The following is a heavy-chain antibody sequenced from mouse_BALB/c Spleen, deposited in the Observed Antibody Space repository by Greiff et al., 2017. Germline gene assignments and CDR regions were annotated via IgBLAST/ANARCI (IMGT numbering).Heavy chain of an antibody. CDR1: GYTFTDYY. J-gene: IGHJ3*01. CDR2: IYPGSGNT. D-gene: IGHD3-1*01. V-gene: IGHV1-84*02. Sequence: VEPGASVKISCKASGYTFTDYYINWVKQKPGQGLEWIGWIYPGSGNTKYNEKFKGKATLTVDTSSSTAYMQLSSLTSEDTAVYFCARAARAPFAYWGQGTLVTVSA. CDR3: ARAARAPFAY.